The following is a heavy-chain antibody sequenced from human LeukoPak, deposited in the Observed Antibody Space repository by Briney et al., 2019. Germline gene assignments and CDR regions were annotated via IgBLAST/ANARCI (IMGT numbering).Heavy chain of an antibody. D-gene: IGHD3-10*01. CDR2: ISSSSDYI. CDR3: ARGSGSGSYYPRFDY. CDR1: GFTLRNYA. J-gene: IGHJ4*02. Sequence: PGGSLRLSCATSGFTLRNYAMSWVRQAPGKGLEWVSAISSSSDYIYYADSVKGRFTISRDNAKNSLYVQMNSLRAEDTAVYYCARGSGSGSYYPRFDYWGQGTLVTVSS. V-gene: IGHV3-21*01.